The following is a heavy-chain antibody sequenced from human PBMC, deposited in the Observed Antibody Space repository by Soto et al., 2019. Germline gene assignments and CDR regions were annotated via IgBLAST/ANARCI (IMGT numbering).Heavy chain of an antibody. CDR2: ISSDGGAI. J-gene: IGHJ4*02. CDR1: GFTFSAHA. Sequence: QVQLVESGGGVVQPGRSLRLSCVASGFTFSAHAMHWVRQAPGRGLDWVAVISSDGGAIFYSDSMEGRFTISSDNSKNTLYLQMNSLRVEDTAVYFCVREQERPYYFDYWGQGTLVTVSS. V-gene: IGHV3-30-3*01. CDR3: VREQERPYYFDY.